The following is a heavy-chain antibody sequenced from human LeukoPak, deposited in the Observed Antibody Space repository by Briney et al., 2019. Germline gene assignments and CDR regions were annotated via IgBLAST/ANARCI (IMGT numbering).Heavy chain of an antibody. V-gene: IGHV4-61*02. CDR1: GGSISSSSYY. Sequence: SETLSLTCTVSGGSISSSSYYWSWIRQPAGKGLEWIGRIYTSGSTNYNPSLKSRVTISVDTSKNQFSLKLSSVTAADTAVYYCARDATVTTYVSWGQGTLVTVSS. D-gene: IGHD4-17*01. J-gene: IGHJ5*02. CDR2: IYTSGST. CDR3: ARDATVTTYVS.